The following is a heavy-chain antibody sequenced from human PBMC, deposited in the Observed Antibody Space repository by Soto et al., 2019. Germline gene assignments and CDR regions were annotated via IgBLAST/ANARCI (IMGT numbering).Heavy chain of an antibody. D-gene: IGHD1-26*01. CDR1: WFPFYHHA. CDR3: AKGGVGATKANYYYYGMDV. J-gene: IGHJ6*02. CDR2: ISGSGGST. V-gene: IGHV3-23*01. Sequence: GGSLRPFRAASWFPFYHHALSWVRPAPGKGVGWVSAISGSGGSTYYADSVKGRFTISRDNSKNTLYLQMNSLRAEDTAVYYCAKGGVGATKANYYYYGMDVWGQGTTVTVSS.